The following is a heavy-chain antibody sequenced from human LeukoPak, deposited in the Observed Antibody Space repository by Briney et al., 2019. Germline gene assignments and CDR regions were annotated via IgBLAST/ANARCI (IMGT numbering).Heavy chain of an antibody. D-gene: IGHD6-6*01. CDR1: GYTFNNHD. V-gene: IGHV1-18*01. Sequence: SVKVSCKASGYTFNNHDINWVRQAPGRGLEWMGWINTYSANTNYAQEFQDRVIMTTDTSTSTAYMELRSLRSDDTAVYYCVREGGIARPPYLYYYIDVWGKGTTVTVSS. J-gene: IGHJ6*03. CDR3: VREGGIARPPYLYYYIDV. CDR2: INTYSANT.